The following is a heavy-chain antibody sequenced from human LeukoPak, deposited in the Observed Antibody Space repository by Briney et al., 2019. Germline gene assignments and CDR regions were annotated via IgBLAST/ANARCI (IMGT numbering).Heavy chain of an antibody. CDR2: INPSGGST. J-gene: IGHJ6*02. CDR3: ARAIGSGWYGYYGMDV. Sequence: ASVKVSCKASGYTFTSYYMHWVRQAPGQGLEWMGIINPSGGSTSYAQKFQGRVTMTRDTSTSTAYMELSSLRSEDTAVYYCARAIGSGWYGYYGMDVWGQGTTVTVSS. D-gene: IGHD6-19*01. V-gene: IGHV1-46*01. CDR1: GYTFTSYY.